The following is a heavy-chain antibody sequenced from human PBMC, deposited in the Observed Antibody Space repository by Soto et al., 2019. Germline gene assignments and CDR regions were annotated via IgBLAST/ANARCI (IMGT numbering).Heavy chain of an antibody. J-gene: IGHJ6*02. CDR1: GYTFTSYY. V-gene: IGHV1-2*02. D-gene: IGHD2-8*01. CDR3: ARDRGVRDV. CDR2: LNPDSGVT. Sequence: QVQLVQSGAEVKKPGASVKVSCKASGYTFTSYYMHWVRQAPGQGLEWMGWLNPDSGVTYYPHKFQDMVTMPRDTSISTAYMELSRLASGDTALYYCARDRGVRDVWGQGTTVIVSS.